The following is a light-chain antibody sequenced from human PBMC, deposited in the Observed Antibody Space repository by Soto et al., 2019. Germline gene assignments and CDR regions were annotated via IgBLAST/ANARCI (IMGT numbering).Light chain of an antibody. V-gene: IGKV3-20*01. CDR3: QQYGSSPPT. Sequence: EIVLTQSPGTLSLSPGERATLSCRASQSVSSSYLAWYQQKPGQAPRLLIYGASGRATGIPDRFSGSGSGTDLTLTISILEPEDFAVYYCQQYGSSPPTFGQGTRLEMK. J-gene: IGKJ5*01. CDR1: QSVSSSY. CDR2: GAS.